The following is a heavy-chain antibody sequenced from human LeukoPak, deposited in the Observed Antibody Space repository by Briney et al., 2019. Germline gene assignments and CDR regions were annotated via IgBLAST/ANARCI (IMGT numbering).Heavy chain of an antibody. CDR2: IYSGGST. CDR3: ARDSPRGAFDI. V-gene: IGHV3-53*01. J-gene: IGHJ3*02. CDR1: GFTVSSNY. Sequence: GSLSLSCAASGFTVSSNYMSWVRQAPGKGLEWVSVIYSGGSTYYADSVKGRFTISRDNSKNTLYLQMNSLRAEDTAVYYCARDSPRGAFDIWGQGTMVTVSS.